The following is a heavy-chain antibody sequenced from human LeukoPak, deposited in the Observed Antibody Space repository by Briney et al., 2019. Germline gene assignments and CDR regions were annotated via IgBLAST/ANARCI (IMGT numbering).Heavy chain of an antibody. J-gene: IGHJ6*02. V-gene: IGHV1-18*01. Sequence: ASVKVSCKASGYIFTTYGISWVRQAPGQGLEWMGWISAYNSNPKYAQKFQGRVTMTTDTSASTAYMNLRSLRSDDTAVYYCARERASAVYGSGRYCNARPEMDVWGQGTTVTVSS. D-gene: IGHD3-10*01. CDR2: ISAYNSNP. CDR3: ARERASAVYGSGRYCNARPEMDV. CDR1: GYIFTTYG.